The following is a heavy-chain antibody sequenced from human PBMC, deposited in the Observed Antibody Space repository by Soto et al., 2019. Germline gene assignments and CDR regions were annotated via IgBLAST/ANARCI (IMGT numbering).Heavy chain of an antibody. Sequence: QVQLQQWGAGLLKPSETLSLTCGVYGGSFSDHYWSWIRQPPEKGLEWTGEINHSGSTNYNPSLKRRVTISVDTSKNQFSLRLSSVTAADTAVYYCATFGIAVGGSRADFWGQGTQVTVSS. CDR2: INHSGST. CDR1: GGSFSDHY. V-gene: IGHV4-34*01. CDR3: ATFGIAVGGSRADF. J-gene: IGHJ4*02. D-gene: IGHD6-19*01.